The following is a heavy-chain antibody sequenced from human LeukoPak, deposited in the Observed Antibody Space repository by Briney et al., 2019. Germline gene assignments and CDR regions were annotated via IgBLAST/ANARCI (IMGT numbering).Heavy chain of an antibody. CDR2: IYYSGST. CDR1: GVSVSSDSYY. V-gene: IGHV4-61*01. Sequence: SETLSLTCTVSGVSVSSDSYYWSWIRQPPGKGLELIGYIYYSGSTNYNPSLKSRVTMSVDTSKNQFSLKLSAVTAADTAVYYCARAGLLCSGGSCYQNWFDPWGQGTLVTVSS. D-gene: IGHD2-15*01. J-gene: IGHJ5*02. CDR3: ARAGLLCSGGSCYQNWFDP.